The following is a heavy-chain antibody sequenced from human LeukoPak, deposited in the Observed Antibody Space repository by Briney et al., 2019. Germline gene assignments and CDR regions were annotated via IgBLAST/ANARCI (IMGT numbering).Heavy chain of an antibody. J-gene: IGHJ4*02. V-gene: IGHV3-7*01. CDR3: ARVRFGYSSGWCGDY. CDR2: INPDGSEK. Sequence: GGSLRLSCAASGFTFSNYWMSWVRQAPGKGLEWVANINPDGSEKYSVDSVTGRFTISRDNAKNSLYLQMNSLRAEDTAVYYCARVRFGYSSGWCGDYWGQGTLVTVSS. CDR1: GFTFSNYW. D-gene: IGHD6-19*01.